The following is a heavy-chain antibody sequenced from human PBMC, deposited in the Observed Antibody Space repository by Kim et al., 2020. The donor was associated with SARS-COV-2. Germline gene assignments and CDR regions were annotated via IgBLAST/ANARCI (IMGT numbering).Heavy chain of an antibody. CDR1: GGSISSYY. J-gene: IGHJ6*02. Sequence: SETLSLTCTVSGGSISSYYWSWIRQPPGKGLEWIGYIYYSGSTNYNPSLKSRVTISVDTSKNQFSLKLSSVTAADTAVYYCARVGALYDPPGYYYYGMDVWGQGTTVTVSS. CDR3: ARVGALYDPPGYYYYGMDV. CDR2: IYYSGST. D-gene: IGHD3-3*01. V-gene: IGHV4-59*01.